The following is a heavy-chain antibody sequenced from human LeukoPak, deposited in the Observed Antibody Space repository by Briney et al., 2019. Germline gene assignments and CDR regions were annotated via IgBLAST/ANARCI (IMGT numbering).Heavy chain of an antibody. D-gene: IGHD2-2*03. CDR1: GFTFTDYY. Sequence: ASVKLSCKASGFTFTDYYIHWMRQAPGQGLEWMGWIIPKSGGTNYAQNFQGRVTMTRDTSISTAYMELSSLRSDDTAVYYCVRNGYCDTTSCYAWFDPWGQGTLVTVSS. CDR3: VRNGYCDTTSCYAWFDP. J-gene: IGHJ5*02. V-gene: IGHV1-2*02. CDR2: IIPKSGGT.